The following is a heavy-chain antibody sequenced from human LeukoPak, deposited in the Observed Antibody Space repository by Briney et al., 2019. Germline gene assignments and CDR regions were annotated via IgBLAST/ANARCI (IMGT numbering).Heavy chain of an antibody. J-gene: IGHJ4*02. V-gene: IGHV4-4*07. CDR3: ARSAPSVTSYYFDS. CDR2: FYTIGST. CDR1: GDSISRYY. Sequence: SETLSLTCTVSGDSISRYYWSWIRQPAGKGLEWIGRFYTIGSTNYNPSLKSRVTMSLDTSKDQFSLTLNSVTAADTAVYYCARSAPSVTSYYFDSWGQGTLVTVSS. D-gene: IGHD4-17*01.